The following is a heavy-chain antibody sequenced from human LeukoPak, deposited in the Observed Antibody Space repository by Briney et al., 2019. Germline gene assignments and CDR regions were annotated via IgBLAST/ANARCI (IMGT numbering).Heavy chain of an antibody. V-gene: IGHV5-51*01. D-gene: IGHD2-8*01. CDR2: IYPGDSDT. CDR1: GSSFTNYW. Sequence: GASLKISCKGPGSSFTNYWIGWVRQMPGKGLEWMGIIYPGDSDTRYSPSFQGQVTISADKSISTAYLQWSSLKASDTAIYYCARPAPGVFDVWGQGTMVTVSS. CDR3: ARPAPGVFDV. J-gene: IGHJ3*01.